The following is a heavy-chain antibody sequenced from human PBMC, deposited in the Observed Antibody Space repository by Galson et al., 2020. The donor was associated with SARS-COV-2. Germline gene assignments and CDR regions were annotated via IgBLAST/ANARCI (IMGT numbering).Heavy chain of an antibody. CDR3: AREASWAMFAMDV. CDR2: ISSGSDYI. V-gene: IGHV3-21*01. J-gene: IGHJ6*02. D-gene: IGHD3-10*02. CDR1: GFTFSSYT. Sequence: GSLRLSCAVSGFTFSSYTMTWVRQAPGKGLEWVSSISSGSDYIYNADSVKGRFTISRDNAKNSLYLQMNSLRAEDTAVYYCAREASWAMFAMDVWGQGTTVTVSS.